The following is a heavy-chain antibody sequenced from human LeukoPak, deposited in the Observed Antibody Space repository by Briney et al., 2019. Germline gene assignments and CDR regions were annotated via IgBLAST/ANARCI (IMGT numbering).Heavy chain of an antibody. CDR2: INANSGDT. D-gene: IGHD6-13*01. V-gene: IGHV1-2*02. CDR3: ARDRVEGAAVAFDY. J-gene: IGHJ4*02. Sequence: ASVKVSCKASGYTFTSYAMHWVRQAPGQGLEWMGWINANSGDTHFAQKFQGRVTMTRDTSISTAYMELIWLRSDDTAVYYCARDRVEGAAVAFDYWGQGTLVTVSS. CDR1: GYTFTSYA.